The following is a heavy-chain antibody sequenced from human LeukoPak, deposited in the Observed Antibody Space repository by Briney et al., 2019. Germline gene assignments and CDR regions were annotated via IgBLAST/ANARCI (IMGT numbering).Heavy chain of an antibody. Sequence: GGSLRLSCAASGFTFSSHGMHWVRQAPGKGLEWVAVIWYDGSNKYYVDSVKGRFTISRDDSKSTLYLQMNSLRAEDTAVYYCARDESGALWFGIWGQGTLVTVSS. D-gene: IGHD3-10*01. CDR2: IWYDGSNK. J-gene: IGHJ4*02. CDR3: ARDESGALWFGI. CDR1: GFTFSSHG. V-gene: IGHV3-33*01.